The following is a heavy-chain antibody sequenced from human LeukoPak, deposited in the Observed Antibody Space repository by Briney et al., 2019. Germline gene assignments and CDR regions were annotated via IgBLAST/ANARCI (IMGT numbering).Heavy chain of an antibody. J-gene: IGHJ4*02. D-gene: IGHD6-6*01. CDR3: ARGIEYSSSRADLRY. V-gene: IGHV1-2*02. CDR2: INPNSGGT. CDR1: GYTFTGYY. Sequence: ASVKVSCKASGYTFTGYYMHWVRQAPGQGLEWMGWINPNSGGTNYAQKFQGRVTMTRDTSISTAYMDLSRLRSDDTAVYYCARGIEYSSSRADLRYWGQGTLVTVSS.